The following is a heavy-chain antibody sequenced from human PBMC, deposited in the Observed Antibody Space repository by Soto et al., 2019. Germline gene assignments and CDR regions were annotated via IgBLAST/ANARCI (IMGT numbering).Heavy chain of an antibody. D-gene: IGHD3-22*01. V-gene: IGHV1-69*01. CDR3: ARNPIDYDSSGYLFYYYYGMDV. CDR1: GGTFSSYA. CDR2: IIPIFGTA. Sequence: QVQLVQSGAEVKKPGSSVKVSCKASGGTFSSYAISWVRQAPGQGREWMGGIIPIFGTANYAQKFQGRVTITADESTSTAYMELSSLRSEDTAVYYCARNPIDYDSSGYLFYYYYGMDVWGQGTTVTVFS. J-gene: IGHJ6*02.